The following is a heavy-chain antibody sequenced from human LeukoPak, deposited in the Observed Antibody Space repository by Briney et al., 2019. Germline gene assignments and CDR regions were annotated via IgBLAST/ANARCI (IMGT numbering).Heavy chain of an antibody. D-gene: IGHD6-13*01. CDR1: GFTFSSYS. V-gene: IGHV3-21*01. CDR3: VSWAWERGMDV. J-gene: IGHJ6*02. CDR2: ISSSSSYI. Sequence: PGGSLRLSCAALGFTFSSYSMNWVRQAPGKGLEWVSSISSSSSYIYYADSVKGRFTISRDNAKNSLYLQMNSLRAEDTAVYYCVSWAWERGMDVWGQGTTVTVSS.